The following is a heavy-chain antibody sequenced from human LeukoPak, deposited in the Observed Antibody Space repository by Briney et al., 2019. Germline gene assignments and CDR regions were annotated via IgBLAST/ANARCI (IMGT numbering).Heavy chain of an antibody. CDR2: LSGSGSYR. Sequence: GGSLRLSCAASGFTFTSYGMTWVRQAPGKGLEWVSSLSGSGSYRYYTDSVKGRFTISRDNSRNTVYLQMNSLRAEDTALYYCAKNVGGLLINQNHLVDPWGQGTLVTVSS. CDR3: AKNVGGLLINQNHLVDP. D-gene: IGHD3/OR15-3a*01. CDR1: GFTFTSYG. V-gene: IGHV3-23*01. J-gene: IGHJ5*02.